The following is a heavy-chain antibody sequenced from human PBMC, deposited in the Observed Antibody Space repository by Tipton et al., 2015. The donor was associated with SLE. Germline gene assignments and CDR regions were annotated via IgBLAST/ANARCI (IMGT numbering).Heavy chain of an antibody. CDR2: ISYSGGT. CDR1: SSSDHY. V-gene: IGHV4-39*07. J-gene: IGHJ4*02. CDR3: ARDPGTGGNFDY. Sequence: TLSLTCTISSSDHYWGWIRQPPGKGLEWIGSISYSGGTHCNPSLKSRIIISVDMSKNQFSLRLSSVTAADTAVYYCARDPGTGGNFDYWGQGTLITVSS. D-gene: IGHD1-14*01.